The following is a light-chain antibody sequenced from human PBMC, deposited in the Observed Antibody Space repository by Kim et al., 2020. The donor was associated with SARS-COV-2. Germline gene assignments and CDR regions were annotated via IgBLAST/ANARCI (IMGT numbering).Light chain of an antibody. CDR3: LQHNTYPIT. CDR1: QDIRND. V-gene: IGKV1-17*01. Sequence: SESVGDRGTITCRARQDIRNDLGWYQQNPGRAPKRLIYGASSLQSGVPSRFSGSGSGTEFTLKISSLQPEDFATYFCLQHNTYPITFGQGTRLEIK. CDR2: GAS. J-gene: IGKJ5*01.